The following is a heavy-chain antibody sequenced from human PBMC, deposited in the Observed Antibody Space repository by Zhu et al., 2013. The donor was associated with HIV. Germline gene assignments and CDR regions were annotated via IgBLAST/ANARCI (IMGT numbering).Heavy chain of an antibody. CDR2: ITSSSSYI. CDR3: ARRQQLWPLGTPPDY. D-gene: IGHD5-18*01. J-gene: IGHJ4*02. CDR1: GFTSSSFA. Sequence: EVQLLESGGGLVQPGGSLRLSCAASGFTSSSFAMSWVRQAPGKGLEWVSSITSSSSYIYYADSVKGRFTISRDNAKNSLYLQMNSLRAEDTAVYYCARRQQLWPLGTPPDYWGQGTLVTGLL. V-gene: IGHV3-21*01.